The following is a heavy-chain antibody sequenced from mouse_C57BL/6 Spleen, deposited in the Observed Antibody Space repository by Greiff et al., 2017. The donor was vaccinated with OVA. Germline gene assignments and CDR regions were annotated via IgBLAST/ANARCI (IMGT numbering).Heavy chain of an antibody. CDR2: ISDGGSYT. Sequence: EVMLVESGGGLVKPGGSLKLSCAASGFTFSSYAMSWVRQTPEKRLEWVATISDGGSYTYYPDNVKGRFTISRDNAKNNLYLQMSHLKSEDTAMYYCARERYYGSRYFDVWGTGTTVTVSS. J-gene: IGHJ1*03. CDR1: GFTFSSYA. D-gene: IGHD1-1*01. V-gene: IGHV5-4*01. CDR3: ARERYYGSRYFDV.